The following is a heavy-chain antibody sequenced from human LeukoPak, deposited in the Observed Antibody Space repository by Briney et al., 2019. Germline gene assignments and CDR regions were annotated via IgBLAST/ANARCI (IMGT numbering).Heavy chain of an antibody. CDR2: IYYSGST. CDR3: ARDGGYCSVTRCFVI. V-gene: IGHV4-59*01. Sequence: PSETLSLTCAVSGGSISSYCWIGTPQPPGKGLEWIGYIYYSGSTNYNPSLKSRVTISVDTSKNQFSLKLSSVTAADTAVYYCARDGGYCSVTRCFVIWGQGTMVTVSS. D-gene: IGHD2-2*01. CDR1: GGSISSYC. J-gene: IGHJ3*02.